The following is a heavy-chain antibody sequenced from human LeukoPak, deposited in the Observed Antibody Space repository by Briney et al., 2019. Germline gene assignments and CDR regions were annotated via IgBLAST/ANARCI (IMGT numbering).Heavy chain of an antibody. D-gene: IGHD1-26*01. CDR2: IYYSGST. CDR3: ARRRVGAIDAFDI. J-gene: IGHJ3*02. CDR1: GGSISSYY. V-gene: IGHV4-59*01. Sequence: PSETLSLTCTVSGGSISSYYWSWIRQPPGKGLEWIGYIYYSGSTNYNPSLKSRVTISVDTSKNQFSLKLSSVTAADTAVYYCARRRVGAIDAFDIWGQGTVVTVSS.